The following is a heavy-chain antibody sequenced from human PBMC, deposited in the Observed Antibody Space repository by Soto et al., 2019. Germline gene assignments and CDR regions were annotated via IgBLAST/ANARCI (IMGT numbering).Heavy chain of an antibody. V-gene: IGHV2-5*02. Sequence: QITLKESGPTLVKPTQALTLTCTFFGFSLSTSGVGVGWIRQPPGKALEWLALIYWDDDKRYSPSLKSSLTYTKHTSKNQVVSTMTTRDPVDPVIYYCAHCRTGYSGCDMSLDAFDIWGQGTMVTVSS. D-gene: IGHD5-12*01. CDR2: IYWDDDK. CDR3: AHCRTGYSGCDMSLDAFDI. CDR1: GFSLSTSGVG. J-gene: IGHJ3*02.